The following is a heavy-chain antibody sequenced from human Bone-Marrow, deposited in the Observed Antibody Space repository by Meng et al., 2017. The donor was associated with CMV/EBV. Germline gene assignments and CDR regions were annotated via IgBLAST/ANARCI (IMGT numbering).Heavy chain of an antibody. Sequence: GGSLRLSCAASGFTFSDYYMSWIRQPPGKGLEWISYISGDSSTIYYADSVKGRFVISRDNAKNSLSLQMNSLRAEDTAVYYCAKILFGYDFWSGYQNSNDAFDIWGQGTMVTVSS. CDR1: GFTFSDYY. J-gene: IGHJ3*02. D-gene: IGHD3-3*01. CDR2: ISGDSSTI. CDR3: AKILFGYDFWSGYQNSNDAFDI. V-gene: IGHV3-11*04.